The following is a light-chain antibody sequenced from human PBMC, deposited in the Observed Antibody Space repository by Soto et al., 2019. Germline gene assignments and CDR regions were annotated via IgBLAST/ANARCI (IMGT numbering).Light chain of an antibody. V-gene: IGLV2-14*03. CDR3: NSYTTSNTRQIV. CDR1: SSDVGGYNY. J-gene: IGLJ1*01. CDR2: DVS. Sequence: QSALTQPASVSGSPGQSITISCTGTSSDVGGYNYVSWYQHHPGKAPTLLIFDVSIRPSRVSNRFCGSKSGNTASLTITGLRPGDEADYYCNSYTTSNTRQIVFGTGTKLTVL.